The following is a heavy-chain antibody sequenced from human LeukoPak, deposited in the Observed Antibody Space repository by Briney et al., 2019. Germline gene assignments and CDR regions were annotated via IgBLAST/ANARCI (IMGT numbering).Heavy chain of an antibody. CDR2: IHYTGST. Sequence: SSETLSLTCTVSGDSITSYFWTWIRQPPGKGLEWIGNIHYTGSTNYNLSLMSRTTISLDTSKNQFSLNLNSVTAADTAAYYCARDWQVRAGLRTVGRWFDAWGQGTLVTVSS. CDR1: GDSITSYF. D-gene: IGHD3/OR15-3a*01. CDR3: ARDWQVRAGLRTVGRWFDA. V-gene: IGHV4-59*01. J-gene: IGHJ5*02.